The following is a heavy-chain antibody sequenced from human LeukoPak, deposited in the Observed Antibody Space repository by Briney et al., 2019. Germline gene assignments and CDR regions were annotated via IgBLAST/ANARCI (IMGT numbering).Heavy chain of an antibody. V-gene: IGHV3-7*01. CDR2: KKKDGSEK. CDR1: GFTFSSFG. Sequence: GGSLRLSGAPSGFTFSSFGISWARQAPGKGREGVPNKKKDGSEKYYVDSVKGRFTISRDNAKNSLYLQMNSLRAEDTAVYYCARGQNFDWLLSAWGYYGMDVWGQGTTVTVSS. CDR3: ARGQNFDWLLSAWGYYGMDV. D-gene: IGHD3-9*01. J-gene: IGHJ6*02.